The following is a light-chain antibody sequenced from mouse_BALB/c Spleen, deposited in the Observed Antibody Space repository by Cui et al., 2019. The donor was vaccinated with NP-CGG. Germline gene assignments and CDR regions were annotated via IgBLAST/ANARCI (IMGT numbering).Light chain of an antibody. CDR3: ALWYSNHWV. V-gene: IGLV1*01. Sequence: QAVVTQESALTTSPGETVTLTCRSSTGAVTTSNYAKWVQEKSDHLFTGLIGGTNNRAPGVPARFSGSLIGDKAALTIIGAQTEDEAIYFCALWYSNHWVFGGGTKLSVL. CDR2: GTN. CDR1: TGAVTTSNY. J-gene: IGLJ1*01.